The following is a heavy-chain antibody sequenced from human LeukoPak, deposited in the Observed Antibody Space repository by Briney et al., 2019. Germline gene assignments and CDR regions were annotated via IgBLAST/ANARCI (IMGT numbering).Heavy chain of an antibody. CDR1: GFTFSSXX. CDR3: ARDGYSSSSVLRY. J-gene: IGHJ4*02. CDR2: IXXXGXXK. V-gene: IGHV3-7*01. D-gene: IGHD6-6*01. Sequence: GGSLXLSXAASGFTFSSXXXXXXXQAXGKXXXXXXXIXXXGXXKXXVDSVXXXXXXXRDXTKNSLYLQMNSLRAEXXXVYYCARDGYSSSSVLRYWGQGTLVTVSS.